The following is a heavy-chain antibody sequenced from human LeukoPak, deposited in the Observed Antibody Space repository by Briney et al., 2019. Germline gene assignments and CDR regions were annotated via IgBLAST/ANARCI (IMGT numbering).Heavy chain of an antibody. D-gene: IGHD3/OR15-3a*01. Sequence: ASVKVSCKASGYTFTGYYMHWVRQAPGQGLELMGCINPNSGGTNYAQKFQGRVTMTRDTSISTAYMELSRLRSDDTAVYYCARGHWTGLGSDNYYYYGMDVWGQGTTVTVSS. CDR3: ARGHWTGLGSDNYYYYGMDV. J-gene: IGHJ6*02. V-gene: IGHV1-2*02. CDR1: GYTFTGYY. CDR2: INPNSGGT.